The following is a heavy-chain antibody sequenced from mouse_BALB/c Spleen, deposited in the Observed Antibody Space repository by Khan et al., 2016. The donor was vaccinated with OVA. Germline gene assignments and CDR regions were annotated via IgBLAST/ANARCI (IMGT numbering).Heavy chain of an antibody. CDR1: GFTFTTYG. D-gene: IGHD1-1*01. CDR2: ISTGGGYT. J-gene: IGHJ3*01. CDR3: SRLAYYYNCGGFAY. Sequence: EVQLVESGGDLVKPGGSLKLSCAASGFTFTTYGMSWVRQSPDKRLEWVATISTGGGYTYYTDSLKGRFTISRDNAKNTPYLQMSSLRSEDTAMYYCSRLAYYYNCGGFAYWGQGTLVTVSA. V-gene: IGHV5-6*01.